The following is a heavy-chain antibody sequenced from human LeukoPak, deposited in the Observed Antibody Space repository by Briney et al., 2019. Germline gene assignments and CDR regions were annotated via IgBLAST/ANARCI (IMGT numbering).Heavy chain of an antibody. Sequence: GGSRRLSCSVSGFTFSTYVMHWVRQAPGKGLEYVSAISSNGDNTYYADSVKGRFTISRDNSKNTLYLQMSSLRADDTAVYYCVRGTGYWGQGTLVTVSS. CDR3: VRGTGY. J-gene: IGHJ4*02. CDR1: GFTFSTYV. V-gene: IGHV3-64D*06. CDR2: ISSNGDNT.